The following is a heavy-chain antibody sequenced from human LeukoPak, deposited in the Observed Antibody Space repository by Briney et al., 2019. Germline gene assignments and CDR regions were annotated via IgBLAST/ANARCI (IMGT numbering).Heavy chain of an antibody. D-gene: IGHD6-19*01. CDR3: AREGKLTGYFGGLGFNY. CDR2: INQRGVT. Sequence: SETLSLTCALSGGSFGDYHWNWIRQPPGKGLEWIGEINQRGVTTYNPSLRSRVTLSIDASKRQFSLKLTSVTAADTAVYYCAREGKLTGYFGGLGFNYWGQGILVTVSS. J-gene: IGHJ4*02. CDR1: GGSFGDYH. V-gene: IGHV4-34*01.